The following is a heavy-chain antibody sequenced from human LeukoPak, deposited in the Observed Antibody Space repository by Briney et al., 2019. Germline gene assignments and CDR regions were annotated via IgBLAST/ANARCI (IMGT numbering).Heavy chain of an antibody. J-gene: IGHJ3*02. V-gene: IGHV5-51*01. Sequence: GESLKISCKGSGYSFTSYWIGWVRQMPGKGLEWMWIIYPGDSDTRYSPSFQGQVTISADKSINTAYLQWSSLKASDTAMYYCARLYTGSSGAFDIWGQGTTVTVSS. CDR1: GYSFTSYW. CDR2: IYPGDSDT. CDR3: ARLYTGSSGAFDI. D-gene: IGHD1-26*01.